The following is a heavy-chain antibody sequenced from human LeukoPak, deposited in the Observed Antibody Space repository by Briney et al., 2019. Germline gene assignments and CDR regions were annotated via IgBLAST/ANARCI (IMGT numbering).Heavy chain of an antibody. CDR3: ARHGYTASHYFLDF. V-gene: IGHV4-4*07. CDR2: IYTTGKT. J-gene: IGHJ4*02. CDR1: SGSINNYY. D-gene: IGHD3-16*01. Sequence: KPSETLSLTCTVSSGSINNYYWGWVRQPAGRGLEWIGRIYTTGKTDYNPSLKSRLTMSVDTSKRQFSLNLTSVTAADTAIYFCARHGYTASHYFLDFWSQGTLVTVSS.